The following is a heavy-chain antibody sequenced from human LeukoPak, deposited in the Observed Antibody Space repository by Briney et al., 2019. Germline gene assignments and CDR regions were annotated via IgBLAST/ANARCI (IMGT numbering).Heavy chain of an antibody. V-gene: IGHV3-23*01. CDR2: TNSGGTST. Sequence: GESLRLSCATSGFPFSDFSMSWVRQAPGKGLEWTSTTNSGGTSTYYAESVKGRFTISRDNSKNTLYLQMSSLRVEDTAVYYCAKQSYARSLGEGGPGTLVSVSS. CDR3: AKQSYARSLGE. CDR1: GFPFSDFS. D-gene: IGHD2-8*01. J-gene: IGHJ4*02.